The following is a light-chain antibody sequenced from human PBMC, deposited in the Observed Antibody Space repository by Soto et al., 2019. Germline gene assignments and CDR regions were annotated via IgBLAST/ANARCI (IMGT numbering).Light chain of an antibody. CDR1: NSNIGAGND. CDR2: GSA. J-gene: IGLJ3*02. CDR3: QSYDSSLSAWV. V-gene: IGLV1-40*01. Sequence: QSVLTQPPSVSGAPGQRVTISCTGTNSNIGAGNDVNWYQHLPGTAPKLLIYGSANRPSGVPDRFSGSKSGTSASLAITGLQTEDEADYYCQSYDSSLSAWVFGGGTKVTVL.